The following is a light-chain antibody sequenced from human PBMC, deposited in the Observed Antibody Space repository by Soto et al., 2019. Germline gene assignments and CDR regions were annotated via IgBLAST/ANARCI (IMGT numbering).Light chain of an antibody. CDR2: DNN. V-gene: IGLV1-51*01. CDR1: SSNIGNNY. CDR3: GAWDSCLSADV. Sequence: QSVLTQPPSVSAAPGQKVTISCSGSSSNIGNNYVSWYQQLPGTAPNLLLYDNNLRPSGIPDRFSGSKSGTSATLGITGLQTGDEADYYCGAWDSCLSADVGGTGTKVTV. J-gene: IGLJ1*01.